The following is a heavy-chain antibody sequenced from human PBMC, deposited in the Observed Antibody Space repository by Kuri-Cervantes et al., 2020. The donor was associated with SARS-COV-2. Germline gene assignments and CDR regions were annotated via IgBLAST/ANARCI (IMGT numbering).Heavy chain of an antibody. CDR1: GFTFSNAW. J-gene: IGHJ3*02. V-gene: IGHV3-15*01. D-gene: IGHD2-21*01. CDR3: TSGRIADRLGAFDI. Sequence: GGSLRPSCAASGFTFSNAWMSWVRQAPGKGLEWVGRIKSKTDGGTTDYAAPVKGRFTISRDDSKNTLYLQMNSLKTEDTAVYYCTSGRIADRLGAFDIWGQGTMVTVSS. CDR2: IKSKTDGGTT.